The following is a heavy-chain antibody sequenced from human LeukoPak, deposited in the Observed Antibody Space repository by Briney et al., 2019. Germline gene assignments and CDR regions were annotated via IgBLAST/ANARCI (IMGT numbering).Heavy chain of an antibody. Sequence: GGSLRLSCAASGFTFSSYEMNWVRQAPGKGLEWVSYISSSGSTIYYADSVKGRFTISRDNSKNTLYLQMNRLRAEDTAVYYCAGSLYSSSSPYFNYWGQGTLVTVSS. D-gene: IGHD6-6*01. CDR2: ISSSGSTI. CDR3: AGSLYSSSSPYFNY. V-gene: IGHV3-48*03. J-gene: IGHJ4*02. CDR1: GFTFSSYE.